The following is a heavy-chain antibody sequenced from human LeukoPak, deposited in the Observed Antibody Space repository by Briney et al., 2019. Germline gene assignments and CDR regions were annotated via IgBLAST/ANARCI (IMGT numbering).Heavy chain of an antibody. V-gene: IGHV3-23*01. CDR3: AKDLRRDYYYGMDV. D-gene: IGHD3-10*01. CDR2: ISGSGGST. CDR1: EFTFSSYA. J-gene: IGHJ6*02. Sequence: GGSLRLSCAASEFTFSSYAMSWVRQAPGKGLEWVSAISGSGGSTYYADSVKGRFTISRDNSKNTLYLQMNSLRAEDTAVYYCAKDLRRDYYYGMDVWGQGTTVTVSS.